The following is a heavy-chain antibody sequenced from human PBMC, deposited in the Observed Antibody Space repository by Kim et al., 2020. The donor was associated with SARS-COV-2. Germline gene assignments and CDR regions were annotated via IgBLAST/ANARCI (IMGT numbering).Heavy chain of an antibody. Sequence: GGSLRLSCAASGFTFSGSAMHWVRQASGKGLEWVGRIRSKANSYATAYAASVKGRFTISRDDSKNTAYLQMNSLKTEDAAVYYCTRGPPLVASYWDAFDIWGQGKMVTVSS. CDR2: IRSKANSYAT. CDR1: GFTFSGSA. D-gene: IGHD1-26*01. CDR3: TRGPPLVASYWDAFDI. J-gene: IGHJ3*02. V-gene: IGHV3-73*01.